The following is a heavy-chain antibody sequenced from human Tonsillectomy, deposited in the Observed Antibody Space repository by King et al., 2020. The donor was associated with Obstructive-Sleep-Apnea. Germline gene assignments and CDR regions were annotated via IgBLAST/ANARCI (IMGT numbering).Heavy chain of an antibody. CDR3: ARQVAAAGNFDY. D-gene: IGHD6-13*01. V-gene: IGHV4-59*08. CDR1: GGSISSYY. J-gene: IGHJ4*02. Sequence: VQLQESGPGLVKPSETLSLTCTVSGGSISSYYWSWIRQPPGKGLEWIGYIYYSGSTNYKPSLKSRVTISVDTSKNQFSLKLSSVTAADTAVYYCARQVAAAGNFDYWGQGTLVTVSS. CDR2: IYYSGST.